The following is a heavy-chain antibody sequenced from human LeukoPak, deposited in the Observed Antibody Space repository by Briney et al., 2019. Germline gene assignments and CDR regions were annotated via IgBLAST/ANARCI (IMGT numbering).Heavy chain of an antibody. CDR3: TRASLIVGATDDAFDI. J-gene: IGHJ3*02. CDR1: GFTFGDYA. D-gene: IGHD1-26*01. CDR2: IRSKAYGGTT. Sequence: GGSLRLSCTASGFTFGDYAMSWVRQAPGKGLEWVGFIRSKAYGGTTEYAASVKGRFTISRDDSKSIAYLQMNSLKTEDTAVYYCTRASLIVGATDDAFDIWGQGTMVTVSS. V-gene: IGHV3-49*04.